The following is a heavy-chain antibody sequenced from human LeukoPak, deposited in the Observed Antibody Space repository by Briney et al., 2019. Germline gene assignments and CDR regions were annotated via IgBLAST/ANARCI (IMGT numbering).Heavy chain of an antibody. V-gene: IGHV3-33*01. CDR2: IWYDGSNK. CDR1: GFTFSSYG. J-gene: IGHJ4*02. D-gene: IGHD6-6*01. CDR3: ARDGDSSSSLLGTPLDY. Sequence: PGGSLRLSCAASGFTFSSYGMHWVRQAPGKGLEWVAVIWYDGSNKYYADSVKGRFTISRDNSKNTLYLQMNSLRAEDTAVYYCARDGDSSSSLLGTPLDYWGQGTLVTVS.